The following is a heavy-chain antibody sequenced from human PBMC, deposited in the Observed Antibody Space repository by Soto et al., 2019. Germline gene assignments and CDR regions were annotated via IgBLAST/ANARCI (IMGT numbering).Heavy chain of an antibody. Sequence: QVQLVQSGAEVKKPGASVKVSCKASGYTFTSYYMHWVRQAPGQGLEGMGIINPSGGRTSYAQKLQGRVTMTRDTSTSTVYMELSSLRSEDTAVYYCATRETHDAFDIWGQGTMVTVSS. J-gene: IGHJ3*02. CDR2: INPSGGRT. CDR3: ATRETHDAFDI. CDR1: GYTFTSYY. V-gene: IGHV1-46*04.